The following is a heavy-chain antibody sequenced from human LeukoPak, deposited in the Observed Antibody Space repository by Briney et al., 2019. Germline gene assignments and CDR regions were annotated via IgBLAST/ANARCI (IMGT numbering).Heavy chain of an antibody. J-gene: IGHJ4*02. Sequence: PSETLSLTCTVSGGSISSYYWSWIRQPPGKGLEWIGSISYSGSTSYNLSLKRRVTMSIDTSRNHFSLRLSSMTAADTATYYCARSPSGSYPDWGQGTLVTVSS. CDR2: ISYSGST. V-gene: IGHV4-59*04. CDR1: GGSISSYY. CDR3: ARSPSGSYPD. D-gene: IGHD1-26*01.